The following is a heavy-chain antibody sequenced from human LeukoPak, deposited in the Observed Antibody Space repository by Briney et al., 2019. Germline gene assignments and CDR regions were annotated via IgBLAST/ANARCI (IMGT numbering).Heavy chain of an antibody. Sequence: GSSVKVSCKASGGTFSSYAISWVRQAPGQGLEWMGGIIPIFGTANYAQKFQGRVTITTDESTSTAYMELSSLRPEDTAVYYCAREICSGGSCYPDAFDIWGQGTMVTVSS. CDR3: AREICSGGSCYPDAFDI. CDR1: GGTFSSYA. J-gene: IGHJ3*02. CDR2: IIPIFGTA. V-gene: IGHV1-69*05. D-gene: IGHD2-15*01.